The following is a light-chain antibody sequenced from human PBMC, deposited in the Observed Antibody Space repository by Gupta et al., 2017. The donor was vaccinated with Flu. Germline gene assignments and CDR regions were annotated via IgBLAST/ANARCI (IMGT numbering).Light chain of an antibody. J-gene: IGKJ4*01. CDR2: GAS. Sequence: GTLSLSPGERATLSCRASQSVSDNFLAWHQLKPGQAPRRLIYGASSRATGIPDRFSGRGSGTEFNLTITTLEPEDFAVYYCQQYGGLPLTFGGGTKVEIK. V-gene: IGKV3-20*01. CDR1: QSVSDNF. CDR3: QQYGGLPLT.